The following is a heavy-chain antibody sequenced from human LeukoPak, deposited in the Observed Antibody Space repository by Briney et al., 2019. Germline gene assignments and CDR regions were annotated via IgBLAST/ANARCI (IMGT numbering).Heavy chain of an antibody. CDR2: ISAYNGNT. CDR3: ARKRESGSYSVWFDP. V-gene: IGHV1-18*04. CDR1: GYTFTSYY. D-gene: IGHD1-26*01. J-gene: IGHJ5*02. Sequence: GASVKVSCKASGYTFTSYYMHWVRQAPGQGLEWMGWISAYNGNTNYAQKLQGRVTMTTDTSTSTAYMELRSLRSDDTAVYYCARKRESGSYSVWFDPWGQGTLVTVSS.